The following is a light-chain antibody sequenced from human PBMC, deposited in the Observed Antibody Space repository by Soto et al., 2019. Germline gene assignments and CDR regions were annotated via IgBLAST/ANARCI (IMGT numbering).Light chain of an antibody. CDR1: QSISSY. Sequence: EIVLTQSPATLSLSPGERATLSCRASQSISSYLAWYQHKPGQAPRLLIYDASNRATGIPARFIGSGSGTDFTLTTNSLEPVDFAIYYCQQRTNWPLTFGPGTKVDIK. J-gene: IGKJ3*01. CDR2: DAS. V-gene: IGKV3-11*01. CDR3: QQRTNWPLT.